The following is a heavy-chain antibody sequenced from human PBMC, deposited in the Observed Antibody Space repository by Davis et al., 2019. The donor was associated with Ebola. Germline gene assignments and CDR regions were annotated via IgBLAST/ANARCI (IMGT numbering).Heavy chain of an antibody. CDR3: AGERVGVVVADNWFDP. D-gene: IGHD2-15*01. V-gene: IGHV3-30-3*01. J-gene: IGHJ5*02. Sequence: GESLKISCAASGFTFSSYAMHWVRQAPGKGLEWVAVISYDGSNKYYADSVKGRFTISRDNSKNTLYLQMNSLRAEDTAVYYCAGERVGVVVADNWFDPWGQGTLVTVSS. CDR1: GFTFSSYA. CDR2: ISYDGSNK.